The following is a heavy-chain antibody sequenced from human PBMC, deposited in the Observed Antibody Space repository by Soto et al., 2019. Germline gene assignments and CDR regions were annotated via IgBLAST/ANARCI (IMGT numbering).Heavy chain of an antibody. J-gene: IGHJ5*02. CDR2: IIPICGTA. Sequence: QVQLVQSGAEVKKPGSSVKVSCKASGGTFSSYAISWVRQAPGQGLEWMGGIIPICGTANYAQKFQGRVTITADESTSTAYMELSSLRSEDTAVYYCARGSATMVRGVMGWFDPWGQGTLVTVSS. CDR3: ARGSATMVRGVMGWFDP. D-gene: IGHD3-10*01. CDR1: GGTFSSYA. V-gene: IGHV1-69*01.